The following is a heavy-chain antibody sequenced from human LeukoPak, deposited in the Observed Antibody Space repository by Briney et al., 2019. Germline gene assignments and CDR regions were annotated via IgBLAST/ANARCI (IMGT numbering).Heavy chain of an antibody. Sequence: SETLSLTCTVSGGSISSYYWSWIRQPAGKGLEWIGRIYTSGSTNYNPSLKSRDTMSVDTSKNQFSLKLSSVTAADTAVYYCARDTDFWSGYHDGFDYWGQGTLVTVSS. D-gene: IGHD3-3*01. V-gene: IGHV4-4*07. J-gene: IGHJ4*02. CDR3: ARDTDFWSGYHDGFDY. CDR1: GGSISSYY. CDR2: IYTSGST.